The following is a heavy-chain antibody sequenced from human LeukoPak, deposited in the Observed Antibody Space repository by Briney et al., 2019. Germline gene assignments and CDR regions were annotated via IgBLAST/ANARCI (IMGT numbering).Heavy chain of an antibody. CDR2: IGSSSTST. Sequence: GGSLRLSCAASGFTFRTHAMNWVRQAPGKGLEWISDIGSSSTSTYYADSVKGRFTISRDNVNNSLFLLMNNLRPEDTAVYYCVKEDPSKAFDSWGQGTLVIVSS. CDR1: GFTFRTHA. CDR3: VKEDPSKAFDS. V-gene: IGHV3-48*01. J-gene: IGHJ4*02.